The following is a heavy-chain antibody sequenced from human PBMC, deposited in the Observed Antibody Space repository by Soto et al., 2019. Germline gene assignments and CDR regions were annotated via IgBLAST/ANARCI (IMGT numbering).Heavy chain of an antibody. CDR2: VSNSGDNT. Sequence: EVQLLESGGDLVQPGGSLRLSCAASGFTFSSYAMNWVRQAPGKGLEWVSVVSNSGDNTYYADSVKGRFTISRDNSKNTLYLQLNSLKAEDTAVYYCAKGVGTSLDYYFDYWGQGTLVTFSS. D-gene: IGHD6-6*01. J-gene: IGHJ4*02. CDR3: AKGVGTSLDYYFDY. CDR1: GFTFSSYA. V-gene: IGHV3-23*01.